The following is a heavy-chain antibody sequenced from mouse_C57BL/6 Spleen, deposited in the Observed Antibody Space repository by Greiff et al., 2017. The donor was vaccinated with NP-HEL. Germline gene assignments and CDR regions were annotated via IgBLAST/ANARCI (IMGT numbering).Heavy chain of an antibody. Sequence: VQLQQSGAELAKPGASVKLSCKASGYTFTSYWMHWVKQRPGQGLEWIGYINPSSGYTKYNQKFKDKATLTADKSSSTAYMQLSSLTYEDSAVYYCAREDYGSSPYFDYWGQGTTLTVSS. CDR1: GYTFTSYW. CDR2: INPSSGYT. CDR3: AREDYGSSPYFDY. D-gene: IGHD1-1*01. J-gene: IGHJ2*01. V-gene: IGHV1-7*01.